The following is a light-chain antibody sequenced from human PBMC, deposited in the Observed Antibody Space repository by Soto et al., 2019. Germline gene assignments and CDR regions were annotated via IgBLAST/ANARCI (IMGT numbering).Light chain of an antibody. CDR1: SSDVGSYNL. V-gene: IGLV2-23*02. J-gene: IGLJ1*01. CDR2: EVS. CDR3: CSYAGSSTDV. Sequence: QSALTQPASVSGSPGQSITISCTGTSSDVGSYNLVSWYQQHPGKAPKLMIYEVSKRPSGVSNRFSGSKSGNTASLTISWLQAEDEADYYCCSYAGSSTDVFGTGTKVTVL.